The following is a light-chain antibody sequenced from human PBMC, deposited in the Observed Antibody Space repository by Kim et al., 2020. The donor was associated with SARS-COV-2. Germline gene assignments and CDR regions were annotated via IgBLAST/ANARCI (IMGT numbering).Light chain of an antibody. CDR1: QGVSNSF. J-gene: IGKJ5*01. CDR3: QQYGGSPIT. CDR2: AAS. V-gene: IGKV3-20*01. Sequence: PGERATLSCRASQGVSNSFLAWYQQKPGQPPRLLIYAASSRATGIPDRFSGSASGTDFTLTISRLEPEDFTVYYCQQYGGSPITFGQGTRLEIK.